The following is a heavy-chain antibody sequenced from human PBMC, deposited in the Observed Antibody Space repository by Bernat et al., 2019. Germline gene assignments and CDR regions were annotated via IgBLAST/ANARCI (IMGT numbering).Heavy chain of an antibody. CDR1: GFTFSSYW. D-gene: IGHD6-19*01. J-gene: IGHJ5*02. CDR3: VRSISVAARDDWFDP. Sequence: EVQLVESGGGLVQPGGSLRLSCAASGFTFSSYWMHWVRQAPGKGLVWVARIDTDGRSRSYGASVQGRFTISRDNTKNTLSLQMDSLRAEDTAVYYCVRSISVAARDDWFDPWGQGTLVTVSS. CDR2: IDTDGRSR. V-gene: IGHV3-74*01.